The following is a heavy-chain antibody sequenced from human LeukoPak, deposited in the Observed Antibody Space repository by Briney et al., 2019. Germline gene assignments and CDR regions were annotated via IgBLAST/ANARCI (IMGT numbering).Heavy chain of an antibody. Sequence: ASVKVSCKASGYTFTGYYMHWVRQAPGQGLGWMGWINPNSGGTNYAQKFQGRVTMTRDTSISTAYMELSRLRSDDTAVYYCARGLSEDIVVVVAAGFDYWGQGTLVTVSS. V-gene: IGHV1-2*02. CDR2: INPNSGGT. J-gene: IGHJ4*02. CDR3: ARGLSEDIVVVVAAGFDY. D-gene: IGHD2-15*01. CDR1: GYTFTGYY.